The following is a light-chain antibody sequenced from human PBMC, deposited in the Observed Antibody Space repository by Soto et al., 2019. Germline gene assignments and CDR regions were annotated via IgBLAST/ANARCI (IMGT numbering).Light chain of an antibody. J-gene: IGKJ1*01. CDR1: QIVSDNY. CDR3: QQYGSSPPWT. CDR2: GAF. Sequence: EIVLTQSPGTLSLSPGERATLSCRASQIVSDNYLAWYQQKPGQAPRLLIYGAFTRATGIPDRFSGSGSGTDFSLTSSRLEHEDFGVYYCQQYGSSPPWTFGQGTTVEIK. V-gene: IGKV3-20*01.